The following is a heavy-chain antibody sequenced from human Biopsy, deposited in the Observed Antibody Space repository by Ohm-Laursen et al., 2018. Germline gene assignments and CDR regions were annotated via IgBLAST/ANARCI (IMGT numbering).Heavy chain of an antibody. D-gene: IGHD2-2*02. CDR2: IYYSGSI. J-gene: IGHJ6*02. Sequence: SETLSLTCPVSGGSVNSYSWSWIRQPPGKGLEWIGYIYYSGSINYNPSLKSRVTISLDTSKNQFSLTLSSVTAADTAVYYCASMPAAIHEPNYSYYGMHVWGQGTTVTVSS. CDR1: GGSVNSYS. CDR3: ASMPAAIHEPNYSYYGMHV. V-gene: IGHV4-59*08.